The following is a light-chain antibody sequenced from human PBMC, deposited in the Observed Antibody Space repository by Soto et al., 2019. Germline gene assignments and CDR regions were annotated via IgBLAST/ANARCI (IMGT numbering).Light chain of an antibody. V-gene: IGKV3-20*01. CDR1: QSVSSRY. J-gene: IGKJ4*01. CDR2: GAS. Sequence: ILLTQSPGPPSLSPRERATIYCRPSQSVSSRYLAWYQQKPGQAPRLLIYGASSRAAGIPDRFSGSGSGTDFSLTISRLEPEDFAVYWCQQYGSSLFPFGGATKVDIK. CDR3: QQYGSSLFP.